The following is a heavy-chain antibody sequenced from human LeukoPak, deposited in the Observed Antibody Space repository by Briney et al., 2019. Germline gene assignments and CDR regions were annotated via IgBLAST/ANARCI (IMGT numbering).Heavy chain of an antibody. Sequence: ASVKVSCKASGGTFSSYAISWVRQAPGQGLEWMGWISTYDGNTNYAEKLQGRLTMTTDTSTSTAYMELRSLRSDDTALYFCAKDRGRQKWFQGFDPWGQGTLVTVSS. CDR2: ISTYDGNT. J-gene: IGHJ5*02. CDR1: GGTFSSYA. CDR3: AKDRGRQKWFQGFDP. D-gene: IGHD3-22*01. V-gene: IGHV1-18*01.